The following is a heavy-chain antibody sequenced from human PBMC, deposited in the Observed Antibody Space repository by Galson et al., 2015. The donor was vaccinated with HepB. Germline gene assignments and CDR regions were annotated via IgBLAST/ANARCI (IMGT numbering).Heavy chain of an antibody. CDR1: GGSFSDYY. D-gene: IGHD6-13*01. J-gene: IGHJ4*02. V-gene: IGHV4-34*01. CDR3: ARGGGSSSYIDY. CDR2: INHSGST. Sequence: ETLSLTCAVYGGSFSDYYWSWIRQPPGKGLEWIGEINHSGSTNYNPSLKSRVTISVDTAKNQFSLKMSSVTAADTAVYYCARGGGSSSYIDYWGQGTLVTVSS.